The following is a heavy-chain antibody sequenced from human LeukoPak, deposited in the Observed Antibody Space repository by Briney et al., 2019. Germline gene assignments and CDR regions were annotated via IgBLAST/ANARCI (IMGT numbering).Heavy chain of an antibody. Sequence: GGSLRLSCAASGITFSTYWMSWVRQAPGKGLEWLANIKQDGSEKYYLDSAKGRFTISRDNAKNSLYLQMNSLRPEDTAAYYCATTEHWLPQGVDYWGQGTLVTVSS. D-gene: IGHD6-19*01. CDR2: IKQDGSEK. CDR1: GITFSTYW. V-gene: IGHV3-7*01. J-gene: IGHJ4*02. CDR3: ATTEHWLPQGVDY.